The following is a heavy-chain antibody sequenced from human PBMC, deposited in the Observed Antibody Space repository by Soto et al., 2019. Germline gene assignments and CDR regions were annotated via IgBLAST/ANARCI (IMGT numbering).Heavy chain of an antibody. CDR2: INGDGSST. CDR3: ARFRVDGDAVP. V-gene: IGHV3-74*01. Sequence: QLVESGGGLVQPGQSLRLSCAASGFVFSNYWMHWVRQTPGKGLVWVSRINGDGSSTSYADSVRGRFTISRDNAKNALYLQRDSLRAEDTALYYCARFRVDGDAVPWGQGTLVTVFS. J-gene: IGHJ5*02. CDR1: GFVFSNYW. D-gene: IGHD4-17*01.